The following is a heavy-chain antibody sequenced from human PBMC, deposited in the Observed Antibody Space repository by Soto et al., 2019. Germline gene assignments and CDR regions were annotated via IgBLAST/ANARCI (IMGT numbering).Heavy chain of an antibody. J-gene: IGHJ5*02. CDR2: INHSGST. V-gene: IGHV4-34*01. CDR1: GGSFSGYY. D-gene: IGHD3-10*01. CDR3: ARATTMVRGVIIHNWFDP. Sequence: SETLSLTCAVYGGSFSGYYWSWIRQPPGKGLEWIGEINHSGSTNYNPSLKSRVTISVDTSKNQFSLKLSSVTAADTAVYYCARATTMVRGVIIHNWFDPWGQGTLVTVS.